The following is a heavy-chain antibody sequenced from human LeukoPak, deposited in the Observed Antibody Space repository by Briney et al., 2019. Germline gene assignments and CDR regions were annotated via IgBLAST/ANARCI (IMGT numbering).Heavy chain of an antibody. CDR2: IWYDGSNK. D-gene: IGHD3-22*01. CDR3: AMGPYYYDSSGYYY. J-gene: IGHJ4*02. Sequence: GRSLRLSCAASGFTFSSYGMHWVRQAPGKGLEWVAVIWYDGSNKYYADSVKGRFTISRDNAKNTLYLQMNSLRAEDTAVYYCAMGPYYYDSSGYYYWGQGTLVTVSS. V-gene: IGHV3-33*03. CDR1: GFTFSSYG.